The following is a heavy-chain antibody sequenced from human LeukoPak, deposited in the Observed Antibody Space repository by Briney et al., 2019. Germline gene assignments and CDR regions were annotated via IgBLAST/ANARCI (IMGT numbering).Heavy chain of an antibody. D-gene: IGHD2-2*01. Sequence: SETLSLTCTVSGGSISSYYWSWIRQPAGKGLEWIGRIYTSGSTNYNPSLKSRVTMSVDTCKNQFSLKLSSVTAADTAVYYCARVCGYCSSTSCYLKYFDLWGRGTLSLSPQ. J-gene: IGHJ2*01. CDR3: ARVCGYCSSTSCYLKYFDL. CDR2: IYTSGST. CDR1: GGSISSYY. V-gene: IGHV4-4*07.